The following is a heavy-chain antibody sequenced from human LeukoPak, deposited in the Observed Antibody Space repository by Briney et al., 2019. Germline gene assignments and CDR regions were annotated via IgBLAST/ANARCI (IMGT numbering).Heavy chain of an antibody. CDR2: FDPEDGET. CDR3: ATAPSWGSTLHFDY. V-gene: IGHV1-24*01. CDR1: GGTFSSYA. D-gene: IGHD3-16*01. Sequence: GSSVKVSCKASGGTFSSYAISWVRQAPGKGLEWMGGFDPEDGETIYAQKFQGRVTMTEDTSTDTAYMELSSLRSEDTAVYYCATAPSWGSTLHFDYWGQGTLVTVSS. J-gene: IGHJ4*02.